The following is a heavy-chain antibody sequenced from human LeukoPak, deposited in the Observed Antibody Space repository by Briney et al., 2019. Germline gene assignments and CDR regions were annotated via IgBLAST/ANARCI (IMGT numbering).Heavy chain of an antibody. J-gene: IGHJ3*02. CDR2: SGSGGST. CDR3: AKDRDDSSGYDAFDI. Sequence: SGSGGSTYYADSVKGRFTISGDNSKNTLYLQMNSLRAEDTAVYYCAKDRDDSSGYDAFDIWGQGTMVTVSS. D-gene: IGHD3-22*01. V-gene: IGHV3-23*01.